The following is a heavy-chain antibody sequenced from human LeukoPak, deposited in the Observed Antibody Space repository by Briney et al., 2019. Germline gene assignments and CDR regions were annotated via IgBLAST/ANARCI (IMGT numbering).Heavy chain of an antibody. CDR3: AREYCSGGTCYLPGY. CDR2: IKQDGSEK. CDR1: GFTFSSYW. J-gene: IGHJ4*01. D-gene: IGHD2-15*01. V-gene: IGHV3-7*03. Sequence: PGGSLRLSCAASGFTFSSYWMSWVRQAPGTGLEWVANIKQDGSEKYYVDSVKGRFTISRDNAKNSLYLQMNSLRAEDTAVYYCAREYCSGGTCYLPGYWGHRTLVTVSS.